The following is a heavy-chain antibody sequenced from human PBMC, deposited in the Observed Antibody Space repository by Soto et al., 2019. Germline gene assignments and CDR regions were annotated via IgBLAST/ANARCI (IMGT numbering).Heavy chain of an antibody. CDR3: AREGAYSQGFPREYYFNMDV. V-gene: IGHV1-46*01. Sequence: ASVKVSCKASGYTFTSYYMHWVRQAPGQGLEWMGIINPSGGSTSCAQKFQGRFTISRDNAKNSLYLQMNSLRAEDTAVYYCAREGAYSQGFPREYYFNMDVWGQGTTVTVSS. CDR1: GYTFTSYY. J-gene: IGHJ6*02. D-gene: IGHD5-18*01. CDR2: INPSGGST.